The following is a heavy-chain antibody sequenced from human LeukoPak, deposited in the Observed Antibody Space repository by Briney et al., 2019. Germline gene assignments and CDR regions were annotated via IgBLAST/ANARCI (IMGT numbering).Heavy chain of an antibody. CDR2: IIPIFGTA. V-gene: IGHV1-69*05. CDR3: ASYYAGYGDNRGTANAFYI. D-gene: IGHD4-17*01. Sequence: SVKVSCKASGGTFSSYAISWVRQAPGQGLEWMGGIIPIFGTANYAQKFQGRVTITTDESTRTAYTELSSLRSEDTAMYYCASYYAGYGDNRGTANAFYIWGQGKMVTVSS. J-gene: IGHJ3*02. CDR1: GGTFSSYA.